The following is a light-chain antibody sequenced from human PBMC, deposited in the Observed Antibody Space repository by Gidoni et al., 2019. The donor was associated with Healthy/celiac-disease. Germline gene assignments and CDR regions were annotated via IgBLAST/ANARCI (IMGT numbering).Light chain of an antibody. CDR1: QSISSY. Sequence: DIQMTQSPSSLSASVGDRVTITCRVSQSISSYLNWYQQKPGKAPKLLIDAAASVQRGVPSRFSGSGSGTDFTLTISRLQPEDFATYYCQQSYSTPTFGQXTKLEIK. V-gene: IGKV1-39*01. CDR2: AAA. CDR3: QQSYSTPT. J-gene: IGKJ2*01.